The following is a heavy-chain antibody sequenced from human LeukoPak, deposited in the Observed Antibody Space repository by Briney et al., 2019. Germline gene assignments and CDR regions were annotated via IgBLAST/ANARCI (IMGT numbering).Heavy chain of an antibody. V-gene: IGHV3-21*01. CDR1: GFTLSDYT. J-gene: IGHJ6*01. CDR3: AKDRLTYYYYGMDV. D-gene: IGHD2-15*01. Sequence: PGGPLRLSCAASGFTLSDYTMNWVRQAPGKGLEWVACITTRSSYMYYTASVKGRFTISRDNAKNSLYLQMNSLRAEDTAVYYCAKDRLTYYYYGMDVWGQGTTVTVSS. CDR2: ITTRSSYM.